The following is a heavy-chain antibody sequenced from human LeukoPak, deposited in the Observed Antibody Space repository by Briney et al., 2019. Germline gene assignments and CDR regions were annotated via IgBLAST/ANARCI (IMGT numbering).Heavy chain of an antibody. V-gene: IGHV4-30-2*01. CDR2: IYHSGSA. J-gene: IGHJ4*02. Sequence: SQTLSLTCAVSGGSISSGGYSWSWIRQPPGKGLEWIGYIYHSGSAYYNPSLKSRVTISVDRSKNQFSLKLNSVTAADTAVYYCASYGSGAAGYDYWGQGTLVTVSS. CDR3: ASYGSGAAGYDY. CDR1: GGSISSGGYS. D-gene: IGHD3-10*01.